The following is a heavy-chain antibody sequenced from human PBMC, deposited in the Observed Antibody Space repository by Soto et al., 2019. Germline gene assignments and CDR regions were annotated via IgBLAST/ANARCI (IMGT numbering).Heavy chain of an antibody. CDR3: AISTGGFGGLFVGPSDC. J-gene: IGHJ4*02. CDR2: INSGGTVA. V-gene: IGHV3-23*01. Sequence: GGSLRLSCAASGFTYESYAMSWVRQAPGQGLEWVSGINSGGTVAHYADSVKGRFAISRDNSKNTLSLEMNSLRVDETGLYYCAISTGGFGGLFVGPSDCLGQGALVTVSS. D-gene: IGHD3-16*01. CDR1: GFTYESYA.